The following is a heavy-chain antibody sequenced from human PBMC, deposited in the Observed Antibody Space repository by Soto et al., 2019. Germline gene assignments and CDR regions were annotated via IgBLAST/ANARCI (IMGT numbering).Heavy chain of an antibody. CDR2: IIPIFGTA. CDR1: GGTFSSYA. V-gene: IGHV1-69*13. Sequence: SVKVSCKASGGTFSSYAISWVLQAPGQGLEWMGGIIPIFGTANYAQKFQGRVTITADESTSTAYMELSSLRSEDTAVYYCARVKVYYGSGTPPNHPQHYYGMDVWGQGTTVTVSS. D-gene: IGHD3-10*01. J-gene: IGHJ6*02. CDR3: ARVKVYYGSGTPPNHPQHYYGMDV.